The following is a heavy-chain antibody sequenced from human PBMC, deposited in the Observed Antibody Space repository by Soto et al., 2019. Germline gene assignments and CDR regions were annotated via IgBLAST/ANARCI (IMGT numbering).Heavy chain of an antibody. CDR3: ARTDRDSSRGYYYYGMDV. V-gene: IGHV3-48*01. CDR2: IMPGSSHI. Sequence: GGSLRLSCAASGFTFSIYSMNWVRQAPGKGLEWVSYIMPGSSHIFYADSVKGRFTISRDNAKNTLYLQMNSLRAEDTAVYYCARTDRDSSRGYYYYGMDVWGQGTTVTVSS. CDR1: GFTFSIYS. D-gene: IGHD6-13*01. J-gene: IGHJ6*02.